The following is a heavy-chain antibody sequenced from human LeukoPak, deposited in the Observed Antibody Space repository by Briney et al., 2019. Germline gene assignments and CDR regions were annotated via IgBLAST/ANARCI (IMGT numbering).Heavy chain of an antibody. CDR3: ARSLEISYYYGSGMYY. J-gene: IGHJ4*02. CDR1: GFTFSSYV. Sequence: GGSLRLSCAASGFTFSSYVMHWVRQAPGKGLEWVAVIWYDGSNKYYADSVKGRFTISRDNSKNTLYLQMNSLRAEDTAVYYCARSLEISYYYGSGMYYWGQGTLVTVSS. D-gene: IGHD3-10*01. CDR2: IWYDGSNK. V-gene: IGHV3-33*01.